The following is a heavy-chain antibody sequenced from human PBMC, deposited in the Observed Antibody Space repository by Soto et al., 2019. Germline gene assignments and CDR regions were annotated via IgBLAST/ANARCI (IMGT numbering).Heavy chain of an antibody. CDR1: GFTFSSYE. CDR2: ISSSGSPI. J-gene: IGHJ4*02. Sequence: EVQLVESGGGLVQPGGSLRLSCAASGFTFSSYEMNWVRQAPGKGLEWVSYISSSGSPIYYADSVKGRFTISRDNAKNSLDRQKNSLRAEDTAVYYCARGKYRSGGGYFDYWGQETLVTVSS. V-gene: IGHV3-48*03. D-gene: IGHD6-19*01. CDR3: ARGKYRSGGGYFDY.